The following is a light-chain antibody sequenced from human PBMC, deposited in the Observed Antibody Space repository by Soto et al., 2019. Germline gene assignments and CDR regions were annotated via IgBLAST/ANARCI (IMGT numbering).Light chain of an antibody. J-gene: IGKJ1*01. CDR2: LAS. V-gene: IGKV1-9*01. CDR3: QQLESDPPWT. Sequence: IQLTQSPSSLSASVGDRVTVTCRASPDISNYLAWYQQSPGRAPNLLIYLASTLESGVPSRFSGSGSGTDFTLTISSLQPEDFATYYCQQLESDPPWTFGQGTRVEIK. CDR1: PDISNY.